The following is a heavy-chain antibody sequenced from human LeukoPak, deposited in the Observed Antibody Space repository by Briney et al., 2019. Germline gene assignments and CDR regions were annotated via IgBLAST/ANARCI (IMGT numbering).Heavy chain of an antibody. V-gene: IGHV3-23*01. J-gene: IGHJ4*02. CDR3: AKSIPATGDY. Sequence: PGGSLRLSCAASGFTFDNYAMTWVRQAPGKGLEWVSGISGSGGSTYYADSVKGRFIISRDNSKNTLYLQMNSLRAEDTAVYYCAKSIPATGDYWGQGTLVTVSS. D-gene: IGHD1-1*01. CDR1: GFTFDNYA. CDR2: ISGSGGST.